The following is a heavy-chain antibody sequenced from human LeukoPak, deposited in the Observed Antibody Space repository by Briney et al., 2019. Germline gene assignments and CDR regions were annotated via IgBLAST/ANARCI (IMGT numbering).Heavy chain of an antibody. CDR2: INHSRGT. V-gene: IGHV4-34*01. CDR3: ARYYCGGDCWNYWYFDL. D-gene: IGHD2-21*02. J-gene: IGHJ2*01. Sequence: SETLSLTCAVYGGSFSDYYWSWIRQSPGKGLEWIGEINHSRGTNYNPSLKSRVSISVDTSKNQFSLKLSSVTAADTAVYYCARYYCGGDCWNYWYFDLWGRGTLVTVSS. CDR1: GGSFSDYY.